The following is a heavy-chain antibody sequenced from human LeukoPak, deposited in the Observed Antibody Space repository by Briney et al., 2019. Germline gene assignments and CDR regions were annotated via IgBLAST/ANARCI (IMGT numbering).Heavy chain of an antibody. CDR2: ISLYGKT. J-gene: IGHJ4*02. D-gene: IGHD6-19*01. Sequence: ASVKVSCKASGYTFSSYGIGWVRQAPGQGLEWMGWISLYGKTNYAQRVQDRVTMTTDTSTSTAYMELRSLRSDDTAVYYCAGVYSSAWYTGGGLEFWGQGTLVTVSS. CDR1: GYTFSSYG. CDR3: AGVYSSAWYTGGGLEF. V-gene: IGHV1-18*01.